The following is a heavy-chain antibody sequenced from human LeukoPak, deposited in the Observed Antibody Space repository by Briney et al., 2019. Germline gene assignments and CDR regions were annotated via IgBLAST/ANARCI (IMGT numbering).Heavy chain of an antibody. J-gene: IGHJ6*02. CDR3: ARAPGYCTNGVCYHYYYYGMDV. V-gene: IGHV3-66*01. CDR1: GFTFSSYA. D-gene: IGHD2-8*01. CDR2: IYSGGST. Sequence: PGGSLRLSCAASGFTFSSYAMSWVRQAPGKGLEWVSVIYSGGSTYYADSVKGRFTISRDNSKNTLYLQMNSLRAEDTAVYYCARAPGYCTNGVCYHYYYYGMDVWGQGTTVTVSS.